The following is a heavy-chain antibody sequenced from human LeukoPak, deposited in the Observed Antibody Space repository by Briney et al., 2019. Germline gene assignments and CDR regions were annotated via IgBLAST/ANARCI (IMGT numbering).Heavy chain of an antibody. J-gene: IGHJ6*04. Sequence: GGSLRLSCAASGFTFSSYGMHWVRQAPGKGLEWVAVISYDGSNKYYADSVKGRFTISRDNSKNTLYLQMNSLGAEDTALYYCAKDKEYSGFGPILSGYYYGMDVWGKGTTVTVSS. CDR3: AKDKEYSGFGPILSGYYYGMDV. CDR1: GFTFSSYG. CDR2: ISYDGSNK. V-gene: IGHV3-30*18. D-gene: IGHD5-12*01.